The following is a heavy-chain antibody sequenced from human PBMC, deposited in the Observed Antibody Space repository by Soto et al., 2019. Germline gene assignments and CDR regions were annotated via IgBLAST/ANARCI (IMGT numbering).Heavy chain of an antibody. CDR2: IYYSGST. J-gene: IGHJ3*02. Sequence: QVQLQESGPGLVKPSETLSLTCTASGGSVSSGTYYWSWIRQPPGKGLEWIGIIYYSGSTNSNPSLKSRVTMSVDTSKNQFSLKLTSLTAADTAIYYCARATLFGGAFDIWGQGTMVSVSS. D-gene: IGHD3-3*01. CDR3: ARATLFGGAFDI. V-gene: IGHV4-61*01. CDR1: GGSVSSGTYY.